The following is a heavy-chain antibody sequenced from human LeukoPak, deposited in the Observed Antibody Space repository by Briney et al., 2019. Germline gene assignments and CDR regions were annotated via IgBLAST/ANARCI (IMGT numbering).Heavy chain of an antibody. CDR3: ARVEFRHSNDY. J-gene: IGHJ4*02. CDR2: ISSSSSYI. Sequence: KAGGSLRLSCAASGFTFSSYSMNWVRQAPGKGLEWVSSISSSSSYIYYADSVKGRFTISRDNAKNSLYLQMNSPRAEDTAVYYCARVEFRHSNDYWGQGTLVTVSS. V-gene: IGHV3-21*01. D-gene: IGHD1-1*01. CDR1: GFTFSSYS.